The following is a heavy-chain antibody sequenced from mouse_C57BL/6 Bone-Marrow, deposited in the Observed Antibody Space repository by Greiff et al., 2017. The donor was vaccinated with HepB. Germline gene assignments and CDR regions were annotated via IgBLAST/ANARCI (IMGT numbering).Heavy chain of an antibody. V-gene: IGHV1-54*01. CDR1: GYAFTNYL. CDR3: ARSIYYYDDDSFAY. Sequence: QVQLQQSGAELVRPGTSVKVSCKASGYAFTNYLIEWVKQRPGQGLEWIGVINPGSGGTNYNEKFKGKATLTADKSSSTAYMQLSSLTSEDSAVYFCARSIYYYDDDSFAYWGQGTLVTVSA. CDR2: INPGSGGT. D-gene: IGHD2-4*01. J-gene: IGHJ3*01.